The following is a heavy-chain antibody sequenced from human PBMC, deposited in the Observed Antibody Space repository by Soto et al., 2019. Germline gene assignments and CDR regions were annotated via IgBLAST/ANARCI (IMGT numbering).Heavy chain of an antibody. D-gene: IGHD3-16*01. CDR1: VGTFSSYA. CDR2: ISPIFGTA. Sequence: QVQLVQSVAEVKKPGSSVKVSCKASVGTFSSYAISWVRQAPGQGLEWMGGISPIFGTANYGQECQARVTITADESTSTDYLELSRLSSEDTAVYYCGRRSGGGTRNWFDHWGQGTLVTVSS. V-gene: IGHV1-69*01. CDR3: GRRSGGGTRNWFDH. J-gene: IGHJ5*02.